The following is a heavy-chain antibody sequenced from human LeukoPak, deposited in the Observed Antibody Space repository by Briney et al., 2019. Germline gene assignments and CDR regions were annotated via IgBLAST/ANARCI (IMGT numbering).Heavy chain of an antibody. CDR3: AGGAATAGTYFDY. D-gene: IGHD6-13*01. CDR2: ISYDGSNK. Sequence: GGSLRLSCAASGFTFSSYAMHWVRQAPGKGLEWVAVISYDGSNKYYADSVKGRFTISRDNSKNTLYLQMNSLRAEDTAVYYCAGGAATAGTYFDYWGQGTLVTVSS. CDR1: GFTFSSYA. J-gene: IGHJ4*02. V-gene: IGHV3-30*01.